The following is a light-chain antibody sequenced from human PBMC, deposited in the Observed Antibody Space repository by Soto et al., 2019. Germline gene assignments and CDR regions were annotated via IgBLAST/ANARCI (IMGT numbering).Light chain of an antibody. CDR2: DNG. V-gene: IGLV1-51*01. CDR1: SSNIENNF. CDR3: GSWDDILSAVL. Sequence: QSVLTQPPSVSAAPGQQVTISCSGSSSNIENNFVSWYQQVPGTAPKLLIYDNGKRSSGIPDRFSGSKSGASATLGINGLQPGDEAGYYCGSWDDILSAVLFGGGTKLTVL. J-gene: IGLJ3*02.